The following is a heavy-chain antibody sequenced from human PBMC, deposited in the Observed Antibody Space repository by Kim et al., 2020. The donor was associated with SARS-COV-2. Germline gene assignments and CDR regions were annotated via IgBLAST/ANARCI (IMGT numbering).Heavy chain of an antibody. CDR3: ARQEIVVVPADY. V-gene: IGHV5-51*01. Sequence: RYRPSFPGTVTISADKSISTAYLQWSSLKASDTAMYYCARQEIVVVPADYWGQGTLVTVSS. J-gene: IGHJ4*02. D-gene: IGHD2-2*01.